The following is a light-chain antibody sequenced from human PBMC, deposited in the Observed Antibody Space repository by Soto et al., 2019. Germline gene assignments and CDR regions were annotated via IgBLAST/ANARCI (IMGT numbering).Light chain of an antibody. Sequence: IQMTQSPSTLPVSLGDRVTLSCRASQSIDSYVAWYQQRPGQAPKILIYHASSMATGVPARFSGSGSGTEFTLTISSLQSDDFATYYCQQYNSYWKFGQGTKVDIK. CDR3: QQYNSYWK. V-gene: IGKV1-5*01. CDR2: HAS. CDR1: QSIDSY. J-gene: IGKJ1*01.